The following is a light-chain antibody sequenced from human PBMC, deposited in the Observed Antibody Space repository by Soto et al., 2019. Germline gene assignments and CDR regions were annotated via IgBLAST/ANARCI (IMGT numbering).Light chain of an antibody. CDR2: GAS. CDR3: QQYGSSSGT. Sequence: EIVLTQSPGTLSLSPGERATLSCRASQSVSSSYLAWYQQKPGQAPRLLIYGASSRGTGIPDRFSGSGSGTDFTLTISRREHEDFAVYYCQQYGSSSGTFGQGTKVEIK. J-gene: IGKJ1*01. V-gene: IGKV3-20*01. CDR1: QSVSSSY.